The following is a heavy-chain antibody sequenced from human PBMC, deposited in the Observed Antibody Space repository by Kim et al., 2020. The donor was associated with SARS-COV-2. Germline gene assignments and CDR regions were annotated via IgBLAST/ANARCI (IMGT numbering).Heavy chain of an antibody. CDR2: TSDNGATT. CDR1: GFTFSNYA. CDR3: GKGIPTAHYIFDV. J-gene: IGHJ3*01. D-gene: IGHD4-4*01. V-gene: IGHV3-23*01. Sequence: GGSLRLSCTTSGFTFSNYAMTWVRQAPGKGLEWVSSTSDNGATTHYADSVKGRFSISRDNSKNTLYLQMNSLRVEDTAVFYCGKGIPTAHYIFDVWGQGT.